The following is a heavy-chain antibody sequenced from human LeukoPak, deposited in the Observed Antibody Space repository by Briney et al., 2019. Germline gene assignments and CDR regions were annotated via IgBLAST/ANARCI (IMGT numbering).Heavy chain of an antibody. D-gene: IGHD1-26*01. CDR2: ISSGGVST. CDR3: ARSTAIVGATDY. Sequence: PGGSLRLSCAASGFTFSSHAMSWVRQAPGKGLEWVSGISSGGVSTYYADSVKGRFSISRDNSKNTLYLQMNSLRAEDTAVYYCARSTAIVGATDYWGQGTLVTVSS. J-gene: IGHJ4*02. V-gene: IGHV3-23*01. CDR1: GFTFSSHA.